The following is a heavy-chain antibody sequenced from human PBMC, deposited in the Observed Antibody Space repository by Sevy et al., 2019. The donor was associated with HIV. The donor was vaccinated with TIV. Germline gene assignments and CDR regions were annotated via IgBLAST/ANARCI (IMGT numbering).Heavy chain of an antibody. CDR1: GGSISNADYY. CDR3: ARMKFWNGYFDY. J-gene: IGHJ4*02. Sequence: SETLSLTCSVSGGSISNADYYWSWIRQPPGKGLEWIGYIYYSGRTNYSPSLKSRISISVDTSRNQFSLSLDSVTAADTAVYYCARMKFWNGYFDYWGQGTLVTVSS. CDR2: IYYSGRT. V-gene: IGHV4-30-4*01. D-gene: IGHD3-3*01.